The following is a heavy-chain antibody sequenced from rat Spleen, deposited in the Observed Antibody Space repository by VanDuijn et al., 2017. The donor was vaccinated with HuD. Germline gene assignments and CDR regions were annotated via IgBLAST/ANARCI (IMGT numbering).Heavy chain of an antibody. V-gene: IGHV5-29*01. CDR2: ISYDGSST. Sequence: EVQLVESGGDLVPPGGSLKVSCAVSGFTFSDYYMAWVRQGPTKGLEWVATISYDGSSTYYRDSVKGRFTISRDNAKSTLYLQMDSLRSEDTAIYCCTGSYPNWFAYWGQGTLVTVSS. D-gene: IGHD1-3*01. CDR3: TGSYPNWFAY. CDR1: GFTFSDYY. J-gene: IGHJ3*01.